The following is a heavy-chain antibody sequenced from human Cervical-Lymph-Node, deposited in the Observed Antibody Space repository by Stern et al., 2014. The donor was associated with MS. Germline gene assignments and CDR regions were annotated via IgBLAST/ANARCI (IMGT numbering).Heavy chain of an antibody. V-gene: IGHV5-51*01. CDR1: GYSFTSYW. D-gene: IGHD6-19*01. CDR3: ARSGSSGWYLDY. J-gene: IGHJ4*02. Sequence: EVQLVESGAEVKKPGESLKISCKGSGYSFTSYWIGLVRQMPGKGLEWMGIIFPCDSDTKSSPPFQGPVPISTDKSISTAYLQWSSLKASDTAMYYCARSGSSGWYLDYWGQGTLVTVSS. CDR2: IFPCDSDT.